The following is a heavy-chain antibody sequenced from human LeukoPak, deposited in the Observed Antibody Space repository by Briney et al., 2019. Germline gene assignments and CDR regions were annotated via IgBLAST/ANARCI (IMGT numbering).Heavy chain of an antibody. CDR3: ARGSSGLNWFDP. J-gene: IGHJ5*02. CDR1: GGSISSYY. V-gene: IGHV4-59*01. D-gene: IGHD3-22*01. CDR2: IYYSGST. Sequence: NPSETLSLTCTVSGGSISSYYWSWIRQPPGKGLEWIGYIYYSGSTNHNPSLKSRVTISVDTSKNQFSLKLSSVTAADTAVYYCARGSSGLNWFDPWGQGTLVTVSS.